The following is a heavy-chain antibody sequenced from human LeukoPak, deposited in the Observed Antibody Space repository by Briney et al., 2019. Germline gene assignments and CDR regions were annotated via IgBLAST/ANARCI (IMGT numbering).Heavy chain of an antibody. V-gene: IGHV3-23*01. CDR1: GFAFTDYA. Sequence: GGSLRLSCAASGFAFTDYAISWVRQAPGKGLEWVSAITDSGSATYYASSVKGRFTISRDNSKNTLYLQMNSLRGDDTAIYYCAKAYTRSWYAAFDIWGQGTMVTISS. D-gene: IGHD6-13*01. CDR2: ITDSGSAT. CDR3: AKAYTRSWYAAFDI. J-gene: IGHJ3*02.